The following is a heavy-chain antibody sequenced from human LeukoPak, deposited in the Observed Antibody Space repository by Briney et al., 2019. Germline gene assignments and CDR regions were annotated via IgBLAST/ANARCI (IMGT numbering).Heavy chain of an antibody. CDR3: ASLWFGELHPFDY. D-gene: IGHD3-10*01. CDR2: INPNSGGT. J-gene: IGHJ4*02. Sequence: ASVKVSCKASGYTFTGYYMHWVRQAPGQGLEWMGRINPNSGGTNYAQKFQGRVTMTRDTSISTAYMELSRLRSDDTAVYYCASLWFGELHPFDYWGQGTLVTVSS. V-gene: IGHV1-2*06. CDR1: GYTFTGYY.